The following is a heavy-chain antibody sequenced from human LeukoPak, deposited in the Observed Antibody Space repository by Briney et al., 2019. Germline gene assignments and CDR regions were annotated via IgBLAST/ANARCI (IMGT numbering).Heavy chain of an antibody. Sequence: PSQTLSLTCTVSGGSISSGSYYWSWIRQPPGKGLEWIGYIYHSGSTNYNPSLKSRVTISLDTSKNQFSLKLSSVTAADTAVYYCATSPRLRLGKLSPHYFDYWGQGKLVTVSS. J-gene: IGHJ4*02. CDR3: ATSPRLRLGKLSPHYFDY. D-gene: IGHD3-16*02. CDR1: GGSISSGSYY. CDR2: IYHSGST. V-gene: IGHV4-61*01.